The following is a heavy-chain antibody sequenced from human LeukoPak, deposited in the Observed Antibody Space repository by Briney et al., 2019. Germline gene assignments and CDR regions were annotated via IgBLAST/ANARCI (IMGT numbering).Heavy chain of an antibody. Sequence: PSETLSLTCTVSGGSISSYYWSWIRQPAGKGLEWIGRIYTSGSTNYNPSLESRVTMSVDTSKNQFSLKLSSVTAADTAVYYCARGAIAAAGLENYYYYYYMDVWGKGTTVTVSS. CDR3: ARGAIAAAGLENYYYYYYMDV. CDR1: GGSISSYY. D-gene: IGHD6-13*01. CDR2: IYTSGST. J-gene: IGHJ6*03. V-gene: IGHV4-4*07.